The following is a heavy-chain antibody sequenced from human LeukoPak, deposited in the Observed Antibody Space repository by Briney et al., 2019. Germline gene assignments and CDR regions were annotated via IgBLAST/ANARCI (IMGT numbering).Heavy chain of an antibody. CDR1: GGTFSSYT. J-gene: IGHJ5*02. CDR3: ARRVPAAMGAWFDP. Sequence: SVKVSCKASGGTFSSYTISWVRQAPGQGLEWMGRIIPILGIANYAQKFQGRVTITADKSTSTANMELSSLRSEDTAVYYCARRVPAAMGAWFDPWGQGTLVTVSS. V-gene: IGHV1-69*02. CDR2: IIPILGIA. D-gene: IGHD2-2*01.